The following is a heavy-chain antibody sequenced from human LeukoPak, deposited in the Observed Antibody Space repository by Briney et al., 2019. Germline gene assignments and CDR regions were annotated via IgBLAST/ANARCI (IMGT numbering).Heavy chain of an antibody. Sequence: SETLSLTCTVSGGSISSSGYYWAWIRQPPGKGLEWIGSIYYSGSTHYNPSLKSRVTISVDTSKNQFSLKVTSVTAADTAVYYCTRHVGSGWWYFDYWGQGTLVTVSS. D-gene: IGHD6-19*01. CDR1: GGSISSSGYY. J-gene: IGHJ4*02. CDR3: TRHVGSGWWYFDY. V-gene: IGHV4-39*01. CDR2: IYYSGST.